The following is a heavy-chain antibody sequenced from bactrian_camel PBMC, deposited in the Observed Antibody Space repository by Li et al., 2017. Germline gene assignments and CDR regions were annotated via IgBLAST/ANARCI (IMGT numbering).Heavy chain of an antibody. CDR1: GFLFGPDRYC. CDR2: IDSNGKT. Sequence: VQLVESGGGSVPPGGSLTLSCAVSGFLFGPDRYCMGWFRQAPGKEREGVATIDSNGKTTFADSVKGRFTISRDNAKNTLYLQLDSLRTEDTATYYCAKGRPRLGLVAADLDRGQGTQVT. J-gene: IGHJ4*01. D-gene: IGHD7*01. CDR3: AKGRPRLGLVAADLD. V-gene: IGHV3S67*01.